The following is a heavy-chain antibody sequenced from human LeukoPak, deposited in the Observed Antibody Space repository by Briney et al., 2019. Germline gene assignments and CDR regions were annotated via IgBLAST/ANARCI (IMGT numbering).Heavy chain of an antibody. D-gene: IGHD4-23*01. CDR3: AKWVGTLGSLDF. J-gene: IGHJ4*02. Sequence: AGGSLRLSCAASGFTFGSYSMNWVRQAPGKGLEWLSYISSVSNAIYYADSVKGRFTISRDNGKNSLYLQLNSLRAEDTAVYYCAKWVGTLGSLDFWGQGTLDTVSS. CDR1: GFTFGSYS. CDR2: ISSVSNAI. V-gene: IGHV3-48*04.